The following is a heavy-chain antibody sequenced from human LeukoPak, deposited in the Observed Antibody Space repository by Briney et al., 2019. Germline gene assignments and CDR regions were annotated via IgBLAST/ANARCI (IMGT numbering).Heavy chain of an antibody. D-gene: IGHD2-15*01. CDR3: AKRGGTESFYYYYYMDV. CDR1: GFTFSSYD. V-gene: IGHV3-23*01. Sequence: GGSLRLSCAASGFTFSSYDMTWVRQTPGKGLEWVALISRSGGTTYYADSVKGRFTISRDNSKNTLYLQMNSLRAEDTAEYYCAKRGGTESFYYYYYMDVWGKGTTVTVSS. J-gene: IGHJ6*03. CDR2: ISRSGGTT.